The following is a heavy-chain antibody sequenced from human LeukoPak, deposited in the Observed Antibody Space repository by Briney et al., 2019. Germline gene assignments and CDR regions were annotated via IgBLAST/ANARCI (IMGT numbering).Heavy chain of an antibody. J-gene: IGHJ4*02. CDR1: GGSFSGYY. Sequence: SETLSLTCAVYGGSFSGYYWSWIRQPPGKGLEWIGYIYYSGSTYYNPSLKSRVTISVDTSKNQFSLKLSSVTAADTAVYYCARMGPPFKLEGRDYWGQGTLVTVSS. CDR2: IYYSGST. CDR3: ARMGPPFKLEGRDY. V-gene: IGHV4-34*09. D-gene: IGHD1-26*01.